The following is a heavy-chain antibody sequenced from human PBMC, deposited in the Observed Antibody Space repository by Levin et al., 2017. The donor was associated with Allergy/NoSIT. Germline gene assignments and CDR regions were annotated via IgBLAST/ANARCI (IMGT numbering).Heavy chain of an antibody. CDR2: IWYDGSNK. CDR3: ASGRSSSGSYYFDY. Sequence: PGGSLRLSCAASGFTFRNYGMHWVRQAPGKGLEWVAIIWYDGSNKYYADSVKGRFTISRDNSKNTLYLQMNSLRAEDTAVYYCASGRSSSGSYYFDYWGQGTLVSVSS. D-gene: IGHD6-25*01. J-gene: IGHJ4*02. CDR1: GFTFRNYG. V-gene: IGHV3-33*01.